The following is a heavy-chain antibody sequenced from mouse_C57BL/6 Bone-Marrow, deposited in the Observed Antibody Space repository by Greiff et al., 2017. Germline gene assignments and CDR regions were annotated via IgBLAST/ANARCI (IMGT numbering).Heavy chain of an antibody. CDR3: ARSRDGYYLAWFAY. Sequence: VQLQQPGAELVRPGTSVKLSCKASGYTFTSYWMHWVKQRPGQGLEWIGVIDPSDSYTNYNQKFKGKATLTVDTSSSTAYMQLSGLTSEDSAVYYCARSRDGYYLAWFAYWGQGTLVTVSA. V-gene: IGHV1-59*01. CDR1: GYTFTSYW. D-gene: IGHD2-3*01. CDR2: IDPSDSYT. J-gene: IGHJ3*01.